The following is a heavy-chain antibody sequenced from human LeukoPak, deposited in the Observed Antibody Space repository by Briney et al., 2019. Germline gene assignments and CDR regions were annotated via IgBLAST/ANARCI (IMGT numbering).Heavy chain of an antibody. CDR1: GGSVSSYY. J-gene: IGHJ3*02. Sequence: SETLSLTCTVSGGSVSSYYWSWIRQPAGKGLEWIGRVYTSGTTYYNPSLRSRVTVSVDTSKNQFSLKMTSVNAADTAVYYCATSGSGWSTKKDALEIWGQGTTATVAS. CDR2: VYTSGTT. CDR3: ATSGSGWSTKKDALEI. V-gene: IGHV4-4*07. D-gene: IGHD6-19*01.